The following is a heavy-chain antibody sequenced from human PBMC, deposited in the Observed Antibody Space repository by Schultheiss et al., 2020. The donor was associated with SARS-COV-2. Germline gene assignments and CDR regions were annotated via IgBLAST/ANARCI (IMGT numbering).Heavy chain of an antibody. CDR3: ARPLTGGQFKSHTWFDP. CDR2: INTDGTYT. D-gene: IGHD1-26*01. CDR1: GFTFSSYA. V-gene: IGHV3-74*01. Sequence: GESLKISCAASGFTFSSYAMSWVRQAPGKGLVWVAHINTDGTYTRFADSVKGRFTISRDNARNTVYLQMHSLRAEDTAIYYCARPLTGGQFKSHTWFDPWGQGTLVTVSS. J-gene: IGHJ5*02.